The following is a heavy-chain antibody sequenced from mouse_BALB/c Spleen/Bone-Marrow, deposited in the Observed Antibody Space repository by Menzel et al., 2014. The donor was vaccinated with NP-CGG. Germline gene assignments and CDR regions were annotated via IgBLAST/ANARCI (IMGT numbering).Heavy chain of an antibody. CDR1: GYSITSGYY. Sequence: EVQLQQSGPGLVKPSQSLSLTCSVTGYSITSGYYWNWIRQFPGNILEWMGYISYDGSNNYNPSLKNRISITRDTSKNQFFLKLNSVTTEDTATYYCATIYYDYDGYFDVWGAGTTVTVSS. V-gene: IGHV3-6*02. J-gene: IGHJ1*01. D-gene: IGHD2-4*01. CDR2: ISYDGSN. CDR3: ATIYYDYDGYFDV.